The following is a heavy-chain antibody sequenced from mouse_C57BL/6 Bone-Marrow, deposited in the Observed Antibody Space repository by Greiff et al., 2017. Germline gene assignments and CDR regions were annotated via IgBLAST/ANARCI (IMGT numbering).Heavy chain of an antibody. Sequence: QVQLQQPGAELVKPGASVKVSCKASGYTFTSYWMHWVKQRPGQGLEWIGRIHPSDSDTNYNQKFKGKATLTVDKSSSPAYLPLSSLTSADSAVYYCAISPTGSSPYWYFDVWGTGTTVTVSS. D-gene: IGHD4-1*02. V-gene: IGHV1-74*01. J-gene: IGHJ1*03. CDR3: AISPTGSSPYWYFDV. CDR1: GYTFTSYW. CDR2: IHPSDSDT.